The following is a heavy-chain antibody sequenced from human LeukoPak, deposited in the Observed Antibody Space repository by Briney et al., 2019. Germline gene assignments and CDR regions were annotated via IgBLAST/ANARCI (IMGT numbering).Heavy chain of an antibody. CDR2: ISSSGRTI. CDR1: GFSFSDYY. V-gene: IGHV3-11*01. CDR3: ARPLRSGYYLAFDY. J-gene: IGHJ4*02. Sequence: PGGSLRLSCAASGFSFSDYYMSWFRQAPGKGLEWISYISSSGRTIHYAESVKGRLTTSRDNAKNSLYLQIDSLRVEDTAVYYCARPLRSGYYLAFDYWGQGTLVTVSS. D-gene: IGHD3-22*01.